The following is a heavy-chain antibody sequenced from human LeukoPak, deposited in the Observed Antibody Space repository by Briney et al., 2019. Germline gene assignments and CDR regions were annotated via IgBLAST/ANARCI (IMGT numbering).Heavy chain of an antibody. J-gene: IGHJ6*03. Sequence: ASVKVSCKASGYSFTSHYMHWVRQAPGQGLEWLGLINPSGSSTLYAQKFQGRVTMTRDMSTSTVYMELSSLRSEDTAVYYCARAGGSDCSGGSCYYYYYYMDVWGKGTTVTVSS. V-gene: IGHV1-46*01. CDR2: INPSGSST. CDR3: ARAGGSDCSGGSCYYYYYYMDV. D-gene: IGHD2-15*01. CDR1: GYSFTSHY.